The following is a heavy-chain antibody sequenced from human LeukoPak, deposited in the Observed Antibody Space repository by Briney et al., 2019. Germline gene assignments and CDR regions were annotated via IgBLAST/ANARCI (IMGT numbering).Heavy chain of an antibody. D-gene: IGHD3-10*01. Sequence: GASVKVSCKASGYTFTGYYMHWVRQAPGQGLEWMGWINPNSGGTNYAQKFQGRVTMTRDTSISTACMELSRLRSDDTAVYYCAREDGSGRSSYFDYWGQGTLVTVSS. CDR1: GYTFTGYY. J-gene: IGHJ4*02. CDR3: AREDGSGRSSYFDY. V-gene: IGHV1-2*02. CDR2: INPNSGGT.